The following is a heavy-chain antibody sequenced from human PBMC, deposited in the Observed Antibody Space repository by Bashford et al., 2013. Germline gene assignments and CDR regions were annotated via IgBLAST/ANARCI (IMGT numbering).Heavy chain of an antibody. CDR1: GFTFSDYY. V-gene: IGHV3-11*06. Sequence: GGSLRLSCAASGFTFSDYYMSWIRQAPGKGLEWVSYISSSSSYTNYADSVKGRFTISRDNAKNSLYLQMNGLRAEDTAVYYCAGDYYNSSGYYRNFDSWGQGTLVTVSS. CDR3: AGDYYNSSGYYRNFDS. D-gene: IGHD3-22*01. J-gene: IGHJ4*02. CDR2: ISSSSSYT.